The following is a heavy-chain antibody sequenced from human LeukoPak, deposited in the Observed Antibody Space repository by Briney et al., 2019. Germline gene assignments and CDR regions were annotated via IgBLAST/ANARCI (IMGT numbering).Heavy chain of an antibody. CDR3: ARDQISYGLLFDY. V-gene: IGHV3-21*01. J-gene: IGHJ4*02. D-gene: IGHD5-18*01. Sequence: GGSLRLSCAASGFTFSSYSMNWVRRAPGKGLEWVSSISSSSSYIYYADSVKGRFTISRDNAKNSLYLQMNSLRAEDTAVYYCARDQISYGLLFDYWGQGTLVTVSS. CDR1: GFTFSSYS. CDR2: ISSSSSYI.